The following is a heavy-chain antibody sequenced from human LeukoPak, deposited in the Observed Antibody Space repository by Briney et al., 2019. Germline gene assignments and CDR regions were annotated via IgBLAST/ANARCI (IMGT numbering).Heavy chain of an antibody. D-gene: IGHD3-22*01. J-gene: IGHJ4*02. CDR1: GFTVSSNY. CDR2: IYSGGST. Sequence: PGGSLRLSCAASGFTVSSNYMSWVRQAPGKGLEWVSVIYSGGSTYYADSVKGRFTISRDNSKNTLYLQMNSLRAEDTALYYCARIPSTYYYDSSGYYGDYWGQGTLVTVSS. V-gene: IGHV3-66*01. CDR3: ARIPSTYYYDSSGYYGDY.